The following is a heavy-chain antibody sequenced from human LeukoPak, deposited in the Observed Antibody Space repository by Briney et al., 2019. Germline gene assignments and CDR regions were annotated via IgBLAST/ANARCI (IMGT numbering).Heavy chain of an antibody. CDR3: ARRFYGGNSGDAFDI. CDR2: ISSSNNYI. Sequence: GGSLRLSCAATGFTFSSYTMSWVRQAPGKGLEWVSCISSSNNYIYYADSVKGRYTISRDNAKNSLYLQMNSLRAEDRAVYYCARRFYGGNSGDAFDIWGQGTMVTVSS. D-gene: IGHD4-23*01. J-gene: IGHJ3*02. CDR1: GFTFSSYT. V-gene: IGHV3-21*01.